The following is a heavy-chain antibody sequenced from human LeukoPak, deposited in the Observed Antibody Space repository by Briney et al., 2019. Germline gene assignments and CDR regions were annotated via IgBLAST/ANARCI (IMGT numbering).Heavy chain of an antibody. CDR2: ISSNGGST. V-gene: IGHV3-64*01. Sequence: GGSLRLSCAASGFTFSSYAMHWVRRAPGKGLEYVSAISSNGGSTYYANSVKGRFTISRDNSKNTLYLQMGSLRAEDMAVYYCARGTTYYYGSGRVGAFDIWGQGTMVTVSS. J-gene: IGHJ3*02. CDR1: GFTFSSYA. CDR3: ARGTTYYYGSGRVGAFDI. D-gene: IGHD3-10*01.